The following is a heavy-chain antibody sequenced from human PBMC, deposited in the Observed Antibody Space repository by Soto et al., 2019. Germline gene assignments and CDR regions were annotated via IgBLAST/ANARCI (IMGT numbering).Heavy chain of an antibody. Sequence: SETLSLTCAVSGGSISSINWWSWVRQPPGKGLEWIGEIYHSGSTNYNPSLKSRVTISVDKSKNQFSLKLSSVTAADTAVYYCARGDCSGGSCYFVDIWGKGTMVTVSS. CDR2: IYHSGST. J-gene: IGHJ3*02. CDR3: ARGDCSGGSCYFVDI. CDR1: GGSISSINW. D-gene: IGHD2-15*01. V-gene: IGHV4-4*02.